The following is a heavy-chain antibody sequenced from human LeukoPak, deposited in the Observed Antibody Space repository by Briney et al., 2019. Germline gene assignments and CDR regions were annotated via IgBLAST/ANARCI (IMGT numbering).Heavy chain of an antibody. Sequence: GGSLRLSCAASGFTFSDYYMSWVRQAPGKGLEWISGISGSGASTYYADSVKGRFTISRDDSRNTLYLQMNSLRGDDTAVYYCAKDVGKWESLHFFDYWGQGTLVTVSS. J-gene: IGHJ4*02. D-gene: IGHD1-26*01. V-gene: IGHV3-23*01. CDR1: GFTFSDYY. CDR2: ISGSGAST. CDR3: AKDVGKWESLHFFDY.